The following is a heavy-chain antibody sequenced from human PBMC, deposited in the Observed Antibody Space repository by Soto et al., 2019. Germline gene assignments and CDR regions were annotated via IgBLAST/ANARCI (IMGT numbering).Heavy chain of an antibody. D-gene: IGHD2-2*02. Sequence: SETLSVTCTVAGGSISSYYWSWIRQPPGKGLEWIGYIYYSGSTNYNPSLKSRVTISVDTSKNQFSLKLSSVTAADTAVYYCARGGDIVVVPAAIRRYYYGMDVWGQGTTVTVSS. CDR2: IYYSGST. V-gene: IGHV4-59*01. CDR3: ARGGDIVVVPAAIRRYYYGMDV. J-gene: IGHJ6*02. CDR1: GGSISSYY.